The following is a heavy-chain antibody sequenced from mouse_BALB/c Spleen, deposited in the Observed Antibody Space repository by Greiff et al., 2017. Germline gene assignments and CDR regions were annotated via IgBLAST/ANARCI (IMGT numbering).Heavy chain of an antibody. CDR3: ARPPYYYGSSRYAMDY. Sequence: VHLVESGAELAKPGASVKMSCKASGYTFTSYWMHWVKQRPGQGLEWIGYINPSTGYTEYNQKFKDKATLTADKSSSTAYMQLSSLTSEDSAVYYCARPPYYYGSSRYAMDYWGQGTSVTVSS. J-gene: IGHJ4*01. D-gene: IGHD1-1*01. CDR2: INPSTGYT. CDR1: GYTFTSYW. V-gene: IGHV1-7*01.